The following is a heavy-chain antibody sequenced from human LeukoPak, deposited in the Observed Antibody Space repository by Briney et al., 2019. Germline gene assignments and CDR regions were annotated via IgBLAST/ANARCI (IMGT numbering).Heavy chain of an antibody. CDR1: GCTFTGYY. CDR2: INPNSGGT. J-gene: IGHJ4*02. V-gene: IGHV1-2*02. Sequence: ASVKVSCKASGCTFTGYYMHWVRQAPGQGLEWMGWINPNSGGTNYAQKFQGRVTMTGDTSISTAYMELSRLRSDDTAVYYCARDSSYGSGSLRWGQGTLVTVSS. CDR3: ARDSSYGSGSLR. D-gene: IGHD3-10*01.